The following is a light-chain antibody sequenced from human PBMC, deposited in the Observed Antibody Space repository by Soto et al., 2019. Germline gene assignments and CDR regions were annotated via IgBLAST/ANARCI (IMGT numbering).Light chain of an antibody. V-gene: IGKV3-15*01. Sequence: EIVMTQSPATLSVSPGERATFSCRASQSVSSNLAWYQQKPGQAPRLLIYGASTRATGIPARFSGSGSGTEFTLTISSLQSEDFAVYSCQQYNNWPPWTFGPGTKV. CDR3: QQYNNWPPWT. CDR2: GAS. CDR1: QSVSSN. J-gene: IGKJ1*01.